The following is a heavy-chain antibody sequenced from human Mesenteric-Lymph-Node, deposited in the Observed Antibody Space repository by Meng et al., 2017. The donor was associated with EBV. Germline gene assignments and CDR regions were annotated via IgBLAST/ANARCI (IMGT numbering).Heavy chain of an antibody. J-gene: IGHJ5*02. V-gene: IGHV4-34*01. CDR1: GGSLSNYY. CDR3: AGAGYWRFDA. Sequence: QVPLQQWGAGLLKPSETLSLTCAVYGGSLSNYYWSWIRQPPGKGLEWIGEINYRGNTNYNPSLKSRVTVSVDTSKNQVSLKLNSVTAADTAIYYCAGAGYWRFDAWGRGTLVTVSS. CDR2: INYRGNT. D-gene: IGHD6-13*01.